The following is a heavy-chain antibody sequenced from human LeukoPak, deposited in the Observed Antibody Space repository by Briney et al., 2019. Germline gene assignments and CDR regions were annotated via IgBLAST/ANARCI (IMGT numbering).Heavy chain of an antibody. CDR3: ARAGLWELDASDI. CDR2: ISSGGTT. D-gene: IGHD3-16*01. Sequence: GGSLRLSCAASGLIVSGNYMSWVRQAAGEGLDWVSLISSGGTTYYADSVKDRFSISRDNSKNTLYLQMSSLRAEDTAVYYCARAGLWELDASDIWGQGTLVTVSS. CDR1: GLIVSGNY. J-gene: IGHJ3*02. V-gene: IGHV3-66*01.